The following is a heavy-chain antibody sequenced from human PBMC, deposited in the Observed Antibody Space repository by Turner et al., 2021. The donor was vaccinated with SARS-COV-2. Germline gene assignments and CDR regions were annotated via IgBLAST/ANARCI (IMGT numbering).Heavy chain of an antibody. D-gene: IGHD6-19*01. J-gene: IGHJ4*02. CDR2: INHGEST. Sequence: QVQLQQWGAGLLKPSETVSVTCAVYGGSFSGYYWGWIRQPPGKGLEWIGEINHGESTNYNPSLKSRVTISVDTSKNQFSLKLSSVTAADTAVYYCARSGWSLWYFDYWGQGTLVTVSS. CDR3: ARSGWSLWYFDY. V-gene: IGHV4-34*01. CDR1: GGSFSGYY.